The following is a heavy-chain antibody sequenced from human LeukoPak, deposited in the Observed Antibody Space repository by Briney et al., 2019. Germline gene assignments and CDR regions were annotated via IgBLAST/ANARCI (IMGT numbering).Heavy chain of an antibody. D-gene: IGHD6-19*01. CDR2: MSSSGIS. CDR3: AKGAGPPWFDP. Sequence: SQTLSLTCTASNGSISSDTYFWSWLRQPAGMGLDWIVRMSSSGISTYSPSLKSRVIISIDTSRNQFSMNLNSVTAADRAVYCCAKGAGPPWFDPWGEGRLVTVSS. CDR1: NGSISSDTYF. V-gene: IGHV4-61*02. J-gene: IGHJ5*02.